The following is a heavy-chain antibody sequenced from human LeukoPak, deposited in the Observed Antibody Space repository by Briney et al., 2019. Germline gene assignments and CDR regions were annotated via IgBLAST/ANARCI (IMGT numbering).Heavy chain of an antibody. V-gene: IGHV3-7*01. CDR3: ARGRVGNWFDP. J-gene: IGHJ5*02. Sequence: GGSLRLSCAASGFTSSSYWMSWVRQAPGKGLEWVADIKQDGSEKYYVDSVKGRFTISRDNAKNSLYLQMNSLRAEDTAVYYCARGRVGNWFDPWGQGTLVTVSS. CDR1: GFTSSSYW. CDR2: IKQDGSEK.